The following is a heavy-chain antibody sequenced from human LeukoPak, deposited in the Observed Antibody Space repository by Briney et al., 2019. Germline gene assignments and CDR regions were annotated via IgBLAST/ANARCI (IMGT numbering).Heavy chain of an antibody. J-gene: IGHJ6*02. CDR2: ISVRAGTI. CDR1: GFDFSKYE. D-gene: IGHD6-19*01. V-gene: IGHV3-48*03. CDR3: VRVRIGVAGTIYYYYGMDV. Sequence: GGSLRLSCAASGFDFSKYEMNWVRQAPGKGLEWIAYISVRAGTIYYGDSAEGRFTISRDNAKNTLYLQMNSLRAEDTAVYYCVRVRIGVAGTIYYYYGMDVWGQGTTVTVSS.